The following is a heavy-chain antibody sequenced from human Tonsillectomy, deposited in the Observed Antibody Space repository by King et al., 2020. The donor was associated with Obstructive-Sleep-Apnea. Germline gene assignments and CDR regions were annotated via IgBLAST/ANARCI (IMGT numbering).Heavy chain of an antibody. CDR3: ARQDYYYGMDV. V-gene: IGHV4-59*08. J-gene: IGHJ6*02. CDR2: IYYSGST. CDR1: GGSIRSYY. Sequence: QLQESGPGLVKPSETLSLTCTVSGGSIRSYYWSWIRQPPGKGLEWIGYIYYSGSTKYNPPLKSRVTLSVDTSKNQFSLKLSSVTAADTAVYYCARQDYYYGMDVWGQGTTVTVSS.